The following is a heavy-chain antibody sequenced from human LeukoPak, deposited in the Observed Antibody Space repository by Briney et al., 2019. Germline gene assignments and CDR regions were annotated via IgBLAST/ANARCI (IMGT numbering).Heavy chain of an antibody. Sequence: GGSLRLSCAASGFVFSDYGMHWVRQAPGKGLEWVAFVRNDGSNEYYVGSVKGRFTISRDNSKNTLYLQMNSLTAEDTAVYSCAKEPDSGYHSEGPKGWGLGTLVTAPS. CDR1: GFVFSDYG. V-gene: IGHV3-30*02. CDR2: VRNDGSNE. D-gene: IGHD5-12*01. J-gene: IGHJ4*02. CDR3: AKEPDSGYHSEGPKG.